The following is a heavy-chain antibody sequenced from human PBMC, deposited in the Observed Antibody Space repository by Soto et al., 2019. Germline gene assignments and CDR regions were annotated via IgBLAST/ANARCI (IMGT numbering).Heavy chain of an antibody. CDR3: AKLLGYSSSWYVDY. Sequence: GESLKISCAASGFTFSSYAMSWVRQAPGKGLEWVSAISGSGGSTYYADSVKGRFTISRDNSKNTLYLQMNSLRAEDTAVYYCAKLLGYSSSWYVDYWGQGTLVTVSS. J-gene: IGHJ4*02. V-gene: IGHV3-23*01. CDR1: GFTFSSYA. D-gene: IGHD6-13*01. CDR2: ISGSGGST.